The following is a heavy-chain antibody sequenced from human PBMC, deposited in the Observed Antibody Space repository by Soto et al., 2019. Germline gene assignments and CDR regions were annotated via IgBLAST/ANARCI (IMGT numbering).Heavy chain of an antibody. Sequence: QVQLVQSGAEVKKPGASVKISCKASGFAFTSYAIHWVRQAPGQRLEWMGWINAGNGNTKYSHKLQGSVTITRDTSASTAYMELGGLRSEDTAVYYCARDLRRGGVGYGMDIWGQGTTVTVSS. CDR1: GFAFTSYA. CDR3: ARDLRRGGVGYGMDI. CDR2: INAGNGNT. J-gene: IGHJ6*02. V-gene: IGHV1-3*01. D-gene: IGHD3-16*01.